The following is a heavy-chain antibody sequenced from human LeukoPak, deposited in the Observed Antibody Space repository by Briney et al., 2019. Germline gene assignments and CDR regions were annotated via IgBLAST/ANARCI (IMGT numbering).Heavy chain of an antibody. J-gene: IGHJ6*02. CDR2: ISYDGSNK. CDR3: ARELASRYCSGGSCYYGMDV. D-gene: IGHD2-15*01. V-gene: IGHV3-30-3*01. CDR1: GFTFSSYA. Sequence: GGSLRLSCAASGFTFSSYAMHWVRQAPGKGLEWVAVISYDGSNKYYADSVKGRFTISRDNSKNTLYLQMNSLRAEDTAVYYCARELASRYCSGGSCYYGMDVWGQGTTVTVSS.